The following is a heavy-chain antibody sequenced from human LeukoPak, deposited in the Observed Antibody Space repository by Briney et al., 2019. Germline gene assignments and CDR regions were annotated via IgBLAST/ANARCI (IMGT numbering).Heavy chain of an antibody. CDR1: GFTFSAFW. J-gene: IGHJ4*02. CDR3: ARDCDSSTCYDY. CDR2: IKQDGSET. V-gene: IGHV3-7*01. Sequence: GGSLRLSCAASGFTFSAFWMSWVRQAPGKGLEWVANIKQDGSETYHVESVRGRFTISRDNAKNLLYLQMNSLRAQDTAVYYCARDCDSSTCYDYWGQGTLVTVSS. D-gene: IGHD2-2*01.